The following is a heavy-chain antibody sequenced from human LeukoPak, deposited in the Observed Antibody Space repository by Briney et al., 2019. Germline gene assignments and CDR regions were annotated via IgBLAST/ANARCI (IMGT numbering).Heavy chain of an antibody. D-gene: IGHD6-19*01. CDR3: ASRVTVAGRGYFDY. CDR2: INPSGGST. J-gene: IGHJ4*02. CDR1: GYTFTSYY. V-gene: IGHV1-46*01. Sequence: ASVKVSCKASGYTFTSYYMHWVRQAPGQGLEWMGIINPSGGSTSYAQKFQGRVTITTDESTSTAYMELSSLRSEDTAVYYCASRVTVAGRGYFDYWGQGTVVTVSS.